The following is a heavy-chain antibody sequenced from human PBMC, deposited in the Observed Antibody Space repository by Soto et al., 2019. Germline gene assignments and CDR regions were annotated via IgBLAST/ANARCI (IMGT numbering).Heavy chain of an antibody. V-gene: IGHV3-66*01. CDR2: IYSGGST. CDR3: ARVRGYYYMDV. Sequence: GGSLRLSCAASGFTVSSNYMSWVRQAPGKGLEWVSVIYSGGSTYYADSVKGRFTISRDNSKNTLYLQMNSLRAEDTAVYYCARVRGYYYMDVWGKGTTVTVSS. J-gene: IGHJ6*03. CDR1: GFTVSSNY.